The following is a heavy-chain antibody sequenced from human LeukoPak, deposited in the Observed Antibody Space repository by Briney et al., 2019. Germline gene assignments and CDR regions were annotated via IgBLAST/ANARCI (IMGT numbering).Heavy chain of an antibody. CDR2: ISSRSSYYI. V-gene: IGHV3-21*01. D-gene: IGHD2-2*01. CDR1: GFTFNTYS. J-gene: IGHJ4*02. CDR3: VRDPHIVVVPAARVYYFDY. Sequence: PGGSLGLSCAASGFTFNTYSMNWVRQAPGKGLEWVSSISSRSSYYIYYADSVKGRFTISRDNAKNSLYLQMDSLRAEDTAVYYCVRDPHIVVVPAARVYYFDYWGQGTLVTVSS.